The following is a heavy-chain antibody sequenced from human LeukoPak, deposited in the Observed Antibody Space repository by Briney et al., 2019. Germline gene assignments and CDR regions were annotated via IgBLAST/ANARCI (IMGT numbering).Heavy chain of an antibody. D-gene: IGHD3-16*01. CDR2: ISGDGTRT. CDR1: GFSFSSYT. Sequence: GSLRLSCAASGFSFSSYTMTWARQAPVKGLEWVSAISGDGTRTYYADSVKGRFTISRDNSKNTLYLEMSSLRVEDTAIYYCAKWPEGAMDYFDYWGQGTLVTVSS. J-gene: IGHJ4*02. V-gene: IGHV3-23*01. CDR3: AKWPEGAMDYFDY.